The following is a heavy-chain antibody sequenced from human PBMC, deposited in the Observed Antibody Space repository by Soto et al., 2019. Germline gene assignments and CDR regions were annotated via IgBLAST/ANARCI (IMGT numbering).Heavy chain of an antibody. CDR3: ASHSSSWYGVDY. J-gene: IGHJ4*02. V-gene: IGHV4-38-2*01. D-gene: IGHD6-13*01. CDR2: IYHSGST. CDR1: CYSISSGYY. Sequence: SETLSLTCAVSCYSISSGYYWGWIRQPPGKGLEWIGSIYHSGSTYYNPSLKSRVTISVDTSKNQFSLKLSSVTAADTAVYYCASHSSSWYGVDYWGQGTLVTVSS.